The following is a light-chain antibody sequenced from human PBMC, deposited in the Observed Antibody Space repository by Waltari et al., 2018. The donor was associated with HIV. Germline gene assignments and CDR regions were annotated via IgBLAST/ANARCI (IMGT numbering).Light chain of an antibody. Sequence: QSVLTQPPSVSAAPGQKVTISCSGSPSNIGNNYVSWYQHFPGTAPKRLIYDTDKRPSGSPARFSGAKSGTSATLAIAGLQTGDEADDYCGTWDSSLSNSWVFGGGTRLTVL. CDR1: PSNIGNNY. J-gene: IGLJ3*02. CDR3: GTWDSSLSNSWV. CDR2: DTD. V-gene: IGLV1-51*01.